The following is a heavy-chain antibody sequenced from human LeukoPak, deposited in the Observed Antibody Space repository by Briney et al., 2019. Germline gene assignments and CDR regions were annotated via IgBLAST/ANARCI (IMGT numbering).Heavy chain of an antibody. V-gene: IGHV4-38-2*02. CDR2: VFHSGST. J-gene: IGHJ6*02. D-gene: IGHD4-17*01. CDR1: GYSISSAYQWG. Sequence: SETLSLTCTVSGYSISSAYQWGWGWIRQPPGRGLEWIGNVFHSGSTSYNPSLKSRLTISVDTSENQFSLRLSSVTAADSAVYYCARGISVTPYYGMDVWGQGTTVTVSS. CDR3: ARGISVTPYYGMDV.